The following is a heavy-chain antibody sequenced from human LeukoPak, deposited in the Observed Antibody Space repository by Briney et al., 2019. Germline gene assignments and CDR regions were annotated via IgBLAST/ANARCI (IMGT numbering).Heavy chain of an antibody. CDR2: IGGPGAPT. CDR3: ARGATRATRHFDL. V-gene: IGHV3-23*01. D-gene: IGHD2-15*01. CDR1: GFTFSSYS. Sequence: GGSLRLSCVASGFTFSSYSLTWVRQTPVKGLAWVSIIGGPGAPTFYADSVEGRFTISRDNSKNTVYLQMNSLRAEDTALYFCARGATRATRHFDLWGRGTLVTVSS. J-gene: IGHJ2*01.